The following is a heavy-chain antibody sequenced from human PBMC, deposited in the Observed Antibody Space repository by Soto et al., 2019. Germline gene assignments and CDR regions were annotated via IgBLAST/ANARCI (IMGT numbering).Heavy chain of an antibody. CDR2: ISAYNGNT. D-gene: IGHD3-22*01. V-gene: IGHV1-18*04. CDR3: ARGNEAGHYYDSSGRDAFDI. Sequence: QVQLVQSGAEVKKPGASVKVSCKASGYTFTSYGISWVRQAPGQGLEWMGWISAYNGNTNYAQKLQGRVTMTTDTSTSTAYRELRSLNYDDTAVYYCARGNEAGHYYDSSGRDAFDIWGKGTMVTVSS. CDR1: GYTFTSYG. J-gene: IGHJ3*02.